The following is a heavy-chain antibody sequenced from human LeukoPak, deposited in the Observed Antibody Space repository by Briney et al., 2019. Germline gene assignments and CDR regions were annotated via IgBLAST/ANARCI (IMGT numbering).Heavy chain of an antibody. Sequence: GGSLRLSCAASGFTFSIYAMTWVRQAPGKGLEWVSAISGSGSTTYYADSVKGRFTISRDNSKNTLYLQMNSLRAEDTAVFYCAKDRAWLQFWSWGQGTLVTVSS. CDR1: GFTFSIYA. D-gene: IGHD5-18*01. CDR2: ISGSGSTT. V-gene: IGHV3-23*01. J-gene: IGHJ4*02. CDR3: AKDRAWLQFWS.